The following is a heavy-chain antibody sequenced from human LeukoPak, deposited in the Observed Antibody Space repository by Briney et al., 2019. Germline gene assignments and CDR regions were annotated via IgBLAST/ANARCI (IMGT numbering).Heavy chain of an antibody. CDR1: GYTFTGYY. CDR3: ARAMYYYDSSGYYYYFDY. D-gene: IGHD3-22*01. Sequence: GASVKVSCKASGYTFTGYYMHWVRQAPGQGLEWMGWINPNSGGTNYAQKFQGRVTMTRDTSISTAYMGLSRLRSDDTAVYYCARAMYYYDSSGYYYYFDYWGQGTLVTVSS. CDR2: INPNSGGT. J-gene: IGHJ4*02. V-gene: IGHV1-2*02.